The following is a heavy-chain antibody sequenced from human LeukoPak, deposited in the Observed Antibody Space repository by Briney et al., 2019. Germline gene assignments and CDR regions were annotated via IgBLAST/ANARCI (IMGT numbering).Heavy chain of an antibody. V-gene: IGHV4-39*01. D-gene: IGHD2/OR15-2a*01. CDR3: ARLYGGRHDAFDI. CDR1: GGSISSSSYY. Sequence: PSETLSLTCTVSGGSISSSSYYWGWIRQPPGKGLEWIGSIYYSGSTYYNPSLKSRVTISVDTSKNQFSLKLSSVTAADTAVYYCARLYGGRHDAFDIWGQGTMATVSS. J-gene: IGHJ3*02. CDR2: IYYSGST.